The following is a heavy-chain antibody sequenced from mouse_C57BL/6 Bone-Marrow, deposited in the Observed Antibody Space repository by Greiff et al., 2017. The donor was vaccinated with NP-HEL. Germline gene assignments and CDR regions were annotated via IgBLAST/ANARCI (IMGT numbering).Heavy chain of an antibody. Sequence: EVQRVESGEGLVKPGGSLKLSCAASGFTFSSYAMSWVRQTPEKRLEWVAYISSGGDYIYYVDTVKGRFTISRENARNTLYLQMSSLKSEDTAMYYCTREVLYYDYDALYAMDYWGQGTSVTVSS. D-gene: IGHD2-4*01. CDR1: GFTFSSYA. J-gene: IGHJ4*01. CDR2: ISSGGDYI. V-gene: IGHV5-9-1*02. CDR3: TREVLYYDYDALYAMDY.